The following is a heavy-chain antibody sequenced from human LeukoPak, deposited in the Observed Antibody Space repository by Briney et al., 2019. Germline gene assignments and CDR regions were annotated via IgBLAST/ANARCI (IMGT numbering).Heavy chain of an antibody. D-gene: IGHD6-6*01. CDR1: GFTFSSYS. CDR2: ISSSSSYI. Sequence: GGPLRLSCAASGFTFSSYSMNWVRQAPGKGLEWVSSISSSSSYIYYADSVKGRFTISRDNAKNSLYLQMNSLRAEDTAVYYCAREGSASDAFDIWGQGTMVTVSS. CDR3: AREGSASDAFDI. J-gene: IGHJ3*02. V-gene: IGHV3-21*01.